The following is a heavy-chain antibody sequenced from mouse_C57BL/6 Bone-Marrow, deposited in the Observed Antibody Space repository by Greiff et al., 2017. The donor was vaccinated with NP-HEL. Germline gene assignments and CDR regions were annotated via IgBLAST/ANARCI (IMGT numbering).Heavy chain of an antibody. V-gene: IGHV1-69*01. J-gene: IGHJ3*01. CDR3: ARDYHVGFAY. Sequence: VKLQQPGAELVMPGASVKLSCKASGYTFTSYWMHWVKQRPGQGLEWIGEIDPSDSYTNYNQKFKGKSTLTVDKSSSTAYMQLSSLTSEDSAVYYCARDYHVGFAYWGQGTLVTVSA. CDR2: IDPSDSYT. D-gene: IGHD1-1*01. CDR1: GYTFTSYW.